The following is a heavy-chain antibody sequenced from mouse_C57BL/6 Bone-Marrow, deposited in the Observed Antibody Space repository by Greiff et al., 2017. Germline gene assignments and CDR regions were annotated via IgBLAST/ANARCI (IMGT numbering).Heavy chain of an antibody. CDR1: GFNIKDDY. J-gene: IGHJ2*01. D-gene: IGHD2-3*01. V-gene: IGHV14-4*01. Sequence: EVQLQQSGAELVRPGASVKLSCTASGFNIKDDYMHWVKQRPEQGLEWIGWIDPENGDTEYASKFQGKATITADTSSNTAYLQLSSLTSEDTAVYYCTTGDDGYYFYYFDDWGQGTTLTVSS. CDR3: TTGDDGYYFYYFDD. CDR2: IDPENGDT.